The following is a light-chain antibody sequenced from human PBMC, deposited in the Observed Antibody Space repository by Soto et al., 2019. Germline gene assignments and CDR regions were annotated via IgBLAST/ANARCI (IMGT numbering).Light chain of an antibody. V-gene: IGLV2-14*03. CDR3: RSYTSNSRV. CDR2: KVS. Sequence: QSVLTQPASVSGSPGQSITISCTGTSDDVGAYNLVSWYQQHPGQAPKVLIYKVSNRPSGVSNRFSGSKSGNTASLTISGLQAEDEAIYFCRSYTSNSRVFGTGTKVTVL. J-gene: IGLJ1*01. CDR1: SDDVGAYNL.